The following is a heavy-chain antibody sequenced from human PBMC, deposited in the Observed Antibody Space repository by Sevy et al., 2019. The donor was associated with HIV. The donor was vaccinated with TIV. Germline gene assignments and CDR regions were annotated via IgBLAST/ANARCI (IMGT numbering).Heavy chain of an antibody. CDR2: IIPIFGTA. Sequence: AAVKVSCKASGGTFSSYAISWVRQAPGQGLEWMGGIIPIFGTANYAQKFQGRVTITADESTSTAYMELSSLRSEDTAVYYCARTGGPDYDFWSGHNWGGTKYYGMDVWGQGTTVTVSS. CDR3: ARTGGPDYDFWSGHNWGGTKYYGMDV. D-gene: IGHD3-3*01. CDR1: GGTFSSYA. V-gene: IGHV1-69*13. J-gene: IGHJ6*02.